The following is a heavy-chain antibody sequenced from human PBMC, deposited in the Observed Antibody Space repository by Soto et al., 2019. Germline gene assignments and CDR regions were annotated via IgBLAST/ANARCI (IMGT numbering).Heavy chain of an antibody. CDR2: IYPDDSDT. V-gene: IGHV5-51*01. Sequence: PXASLKISCKSSGYSFSSYWIAWVRLMPGKGLEWMGSIYPDDSDTKYSPSFQGQVTISADKSISAAYLQWSSLKASDTAIYYCARNSLTGYYNYYYSMDVWGQGTTVTASS. J-gene: IGHJ6*02. CDR1: GYSFSSYW. D-gene: IGHD3-9*01. CDR3: ARNSLTGYYNYYYSMDV.